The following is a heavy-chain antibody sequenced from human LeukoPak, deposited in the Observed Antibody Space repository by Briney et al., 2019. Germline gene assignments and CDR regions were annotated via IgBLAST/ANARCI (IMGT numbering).Heavy chain of an antibody. J-gene: IGHJ4*02. CDR2: IYYSGSA. CDR3: ARVCSSTSCFLDH. Sequence: PSETLSLTCTVSGGSISSSSYYWGWIRQPPGKGLEWIGSIYYSGSAYYNPSLKSRVTISVDTSKNQFSLKLSSVTAADTAVYYCARVCSSTSCFLDHWGQGTLVTVSS. CDR1: GGSISSSSYY. D-gene: IGHD2-2*01. V-gene: IGHV4-39*01.